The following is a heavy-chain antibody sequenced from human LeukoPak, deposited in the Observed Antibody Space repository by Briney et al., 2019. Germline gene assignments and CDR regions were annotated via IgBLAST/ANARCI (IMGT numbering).Heavy chain of an antibody. D-gene: IGHD2-2*01. CDR1: GFTFSNYW. J-gene: IGHJ4*02. Sequence: PGGSLRLSCAASGFTFSNYWMHWVRQAPGKGLVWVSRITDDGSSTSYADSVKGRFTISRDNAKNTLYLQMTSLRVEDTAVYYCSAGTSTASDSWGQGTLVTVSS. CDR3: SAGTSTASDS. V-gene: IGHV3-74*01. CDR2: ITDDGSST.